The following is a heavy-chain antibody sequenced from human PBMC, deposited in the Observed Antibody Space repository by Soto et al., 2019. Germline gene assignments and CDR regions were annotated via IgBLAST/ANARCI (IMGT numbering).Heavy chain of an antibody. CDR1: GYTFTSYA. D-gene: IGHD6-6*01. J-gene: IGHJ4*02. CDR3: ARRVYSSASRGY. Sequence: QVQLVQSGAEEKKPGASVKVSCKASGYTFTSYAMHWVRQAPGQRLEWMGWINAGNGNTKYSQKFQGRLTITRDTSASTAYMELSSPSSEDTAVYYCARRVYSSASRGYWGQGTLVTVSS. CDR2: INAGNGNT. V-gene: IGHV1-3*05.